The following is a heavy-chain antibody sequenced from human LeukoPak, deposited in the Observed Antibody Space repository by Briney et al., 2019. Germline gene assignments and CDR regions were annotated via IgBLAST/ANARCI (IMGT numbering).Heavy chain of an antibody. CDR2: ISYDGSNK. CDR3: AKDTDYDILTGYYTNKEYFQH. V-gene: IGHV3-30*18. J-gene: IGHJ1*01. Sequence: GGSLRLSCAASGFTFSNYGMHWVRQAPGKGLEWVAVISYDGSNKYYADSVKGRFTISRDNSKNTLYLQMNSLRAEDTAVYYCAKDTDYDILTGYYTNKEYFQHWGQGTLATVSS. D-gene: IGHD3-9*01. CDR1: GFTFSNYG.